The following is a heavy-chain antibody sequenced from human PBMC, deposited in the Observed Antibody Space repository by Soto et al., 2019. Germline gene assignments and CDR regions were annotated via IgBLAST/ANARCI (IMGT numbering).Heavy chain of an antibody. J-gene: IGHJ6*02. CDR3: ARGSSIAARHMDV. CDR2: IWYDGSNK. V-gene: IGHV3-33*01. D-gene: IGHD6-6*01. CDR1: GFTFSSYG. Sequence: GGSLRLFCAASGFTFSSYGMHWVRQAPGKGLEWVAVIWYDGSNKYYADSVKGRFTISRDNSKNTLYLQMNSLRAEDTSVYYCARGSSIAARHMDVWGHGTTVTVSS.